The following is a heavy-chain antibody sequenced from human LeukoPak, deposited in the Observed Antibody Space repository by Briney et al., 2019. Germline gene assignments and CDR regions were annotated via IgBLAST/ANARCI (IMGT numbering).Heavy chain of an antibody. Sequence: GGSLRLSCAASGFTFSSYSMNWVRQAPGKGLEWLSYISGNGGVIQYADSVKGRFTISRDNAKNSLYLQMNGLRAEDTAAYYCARDRSIAVAGTDLWGQGTLVTVSS. J-gene: IGHJ4*02. V-gene: IGHV3-48*04. D-gene: IGHD6-19*01. CDR2: ISGNGGVI. CDR3: ARDRSIAVAGTDL. CDR1: GFTFSSYS.